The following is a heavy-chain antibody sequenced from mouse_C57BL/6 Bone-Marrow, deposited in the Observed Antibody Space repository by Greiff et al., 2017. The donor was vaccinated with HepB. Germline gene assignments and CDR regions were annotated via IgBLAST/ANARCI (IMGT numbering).Heavy chain of an antibody. D-gene: IGHD6-1*01. CDR3: ARSLSYAMDY. V-gene: IGHV1-82*01. CDR2: IYPGDGDT. CDR1: GYAFSSSW. J-gene: IGHJ4*01. Sequence: VKLQESGPELVKPGASVKISCKASGYAFSSSWMNWVKQRPGKGLEWIGRIYPGDGDTNYNGKFKGKATLTADKSSSTAYMQLSSLTSEDSAVYFCARSLSYAMDYWGQGTSVTVSS.